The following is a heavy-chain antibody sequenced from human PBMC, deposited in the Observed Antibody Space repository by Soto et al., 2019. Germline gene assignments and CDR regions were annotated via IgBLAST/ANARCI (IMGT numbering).Heavy chain of an antibody. V-gene: IGHV3-13*04. D-gene: IGHD3-22*01. CDR2: IGTAGDT. Sequence: GGSLRLSCAASGFTFSSYDMHWVRQATGKGLEWVSAIGTAGDTYYPGSVKGRFTISRENAKNSLYLQMNSLRAGDTAVYYCARAAGFYYYDSSGPPDVWGQGTTVTVSS. CDR3: ARAAGFYYYDSSGPPDV. CDR1: GFTFSSYD. J-gene: IGHJ6*02.